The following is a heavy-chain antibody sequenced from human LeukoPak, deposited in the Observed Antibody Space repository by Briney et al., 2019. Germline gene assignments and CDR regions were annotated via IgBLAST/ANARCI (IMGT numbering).Heavy chain of an antibody. CDR1: GGSISSYY. CDR2: IFYRGST. D-gene: IGHD3-10*01. Sequence: SETLSLTCTVSGGSISSYYWSWIRQPPGKRLEWIGYIFYRGSTNYNPSLKSRVAISEDTSKNQFSLNLSSVTAADTAVYYCARGGYYGSGSDDAFDIWGQGTRLSVSS. V-gene: IGHV4-59*01. J-gene: IGHJ3*02. CDR3: ARGGYYGSGSDDAFDI.